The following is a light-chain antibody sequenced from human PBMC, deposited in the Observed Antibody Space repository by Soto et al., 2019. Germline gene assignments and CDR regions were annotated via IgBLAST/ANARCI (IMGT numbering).Light chain of an antibody. V-gene: IGKV3D-20*01. CDR2: DVS. CDR3: QRFDNSPT. CDR1: QSLTNNF. Sequence: EIVLTQSPATLSLSPGERVTLSCGASQSLTNNFLAWYQQRPGLAPKLLIFDVSTRATGIPDRFSGSGSGTDFTLTISRPEPEDFAVYYCQRFDNSPTFGGGTKVEFK. J-gene: IGKJ4*01.